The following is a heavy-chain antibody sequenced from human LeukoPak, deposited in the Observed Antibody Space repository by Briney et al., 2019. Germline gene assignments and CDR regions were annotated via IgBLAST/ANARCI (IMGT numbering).Heavy chain of an antibody. V-gene: IGHV3-74*01. J-gene: IGHJ6*02. D-gene: IGHD3-9*01. CDR3: TRDLMDYDVSTGLHHYYMDV. CDR2: INSDGSST. Sequence: GGSLRLSCVASGFSFSSYSMNWIRQAPGKGLVWVSRINSDGSSTSYADSVKGRFTISRDNAKNTLYLQMNTLRVEDTAVYYCTRDLMDYDVSTGLHHYYMDVWGQGTTVTVSS. CDR1: GFSFSSYS.